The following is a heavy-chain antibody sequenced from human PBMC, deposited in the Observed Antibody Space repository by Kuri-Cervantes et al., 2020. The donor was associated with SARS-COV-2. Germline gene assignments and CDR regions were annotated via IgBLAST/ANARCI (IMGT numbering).Heavy chain of an antibody. CDR1: GGSTSSQSYY. CDR2: VYYSGTT. J-gene: IGHJ6*04. Sequence: GSLRLSCTVSGGSTSSQSYYWGWIRQPPGKGLEWIGSVYYSGTTYYNPSLKSRVTISLDTSKNQLSLNLNSVTAADTAVFYWARVDVWGKGTTVTVSS. CDR3: ARVDV. V-gene: IGHV4-39*01.